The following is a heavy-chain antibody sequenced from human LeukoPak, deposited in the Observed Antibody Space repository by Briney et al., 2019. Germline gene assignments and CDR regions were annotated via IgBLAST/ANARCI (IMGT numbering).Heavy chain of an antibody. CDR2: IFYSGST. V-gene: IGHV4-59*02. Sequence: GSLRLSCAASGFTVSSNYMSWVRQPPGKGLEWIGNIFYSGSTYYSPSLKSRVTISLDTSRNQFSLKLNSVTAADTAVYYCARDRRSIVGATSGHDAFDIWGQGTMVTVSS. D-gene: IGHD1-26*01. CDR1: GFTVSSNY. CDR3: ARDRRSIVGATSGHDAFDI. J-gene: IGHJ3*02.